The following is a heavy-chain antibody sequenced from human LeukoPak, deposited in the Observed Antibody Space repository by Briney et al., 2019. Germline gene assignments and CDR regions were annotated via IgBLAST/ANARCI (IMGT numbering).Heavy chain of an antibody. J-gene: IGHJ4*02. CDR3: ARESSALTYYFDF. CDR2: IYYSGST. V-gene: IGHV4-59*01. Sequence: SGTPTLTCTVSGCSISSYCWCWIRQPPGKGLEWIGHIYYSGSTNYNAYLKSRVTISVDTYKKQFSLQLSSVPAADTTVYYCARESSALTYYFDFWGQGPLVTVSS. CDR1: GCSISSYC.